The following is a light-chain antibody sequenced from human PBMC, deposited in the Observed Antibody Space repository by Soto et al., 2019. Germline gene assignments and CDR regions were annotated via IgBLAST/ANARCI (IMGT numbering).Light chain of an antibody. Sequence: DIQMTQSPSSLSASVGDRVTITCRASQSISIYLNWYQQKPGKAPMLLIYAASSLQSGVPSRFGGSGSGTDFTLTITSLQPEDFATYYCQQSYSTPTFGGGTKVAIK. CDR1: QSISIY. CDR3: QQSYSTPT. V-gene: IGKV1-39*01. CDR2: AAS. J-gene: IGKJ4*01.